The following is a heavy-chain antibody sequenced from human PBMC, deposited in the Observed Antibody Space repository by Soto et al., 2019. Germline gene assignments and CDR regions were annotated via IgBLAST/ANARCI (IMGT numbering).Heavy chain of an antibody. CDR3: ANRLAATVVTPRLLY. CDR2: SSGSGAET. V-gene: IGHV3-23*01. CDR1: GFTVGSYA. D-gene: IGHD2-21*02. J-gene: IGHJ4*01. Sequence: EVQLLESGGGLVQPGGSLRLSCAASGFTVGSYAMTWVRQAPGKGLEWVSGSSGSGAETYYADSVKGRFTVSRDNSKNTLYLQMNRLRAEDTAFYYCANRLAATVVTPRLLYWGHGSLVTVSS.